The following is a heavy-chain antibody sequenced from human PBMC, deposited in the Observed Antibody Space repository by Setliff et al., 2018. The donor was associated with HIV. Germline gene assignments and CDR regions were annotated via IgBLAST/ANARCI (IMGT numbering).Heavy chain of an antibody. V-gene: IGHV3-48*03. D-gene: IGHD6-13*01. J-gene: IGHJ5*02. CDR3: AKPSSSWDGGFFDP. CDR2: IYNGAGTTI. CDR1: GFTFNSYA. Sequence: GGSLRLSCAASGFTFNSYAMHWVRQAPGKGLEWVSVIYNGAGTTIYYADSVRGRFTISRDNAKKSLFLQMNSLRAEDTAVYYCAKPSSSWDGGFFDPWGLGTLVTVSS.